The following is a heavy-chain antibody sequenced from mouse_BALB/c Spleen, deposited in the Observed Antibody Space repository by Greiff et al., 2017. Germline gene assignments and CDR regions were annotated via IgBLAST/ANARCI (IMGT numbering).Heavy chain of an antibody. J-gene: IGHJ2*01. V-gene: IGHV1-69*02. Sequence: VQLQQPGAELVRPGASVKLSCKASGYTFTSYWINWVKQRPGQGLEWIGNIYPSDSYTNYNQKFKDKATLTVDKSSSTAYMQLSSPTSEDSAVYYCTRSAYYGNYMDYWGQGTTLTVSS. CDR1: GYTFTSYW. CDR2: IYPSDSYT. CDR3: TRSAYYGNYMDY. D-gene: IGHD2-10*01.